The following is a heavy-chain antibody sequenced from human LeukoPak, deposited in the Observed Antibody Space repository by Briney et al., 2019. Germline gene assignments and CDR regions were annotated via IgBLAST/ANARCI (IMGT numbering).Heavy chain of an antibody. Sequence: ASVKVSCKASGYTFTSYYMHWVRQAPGQGLEWMGIINPSGGSTSYAQKFQGRVTMTRDTSTSTVYMELSSLRSEDTAVYYCARDKATPLTPYYYGMDVWGQGTTVTVSS. CDR1: GYTFTSYY. D-gene: IGHD4-23*01. CDR3: ARDKATPLTPYYYGMDV. V-gene: IGHV1-46*01. CDR2: INPSGGST. J-gene: IGHJ6*02.